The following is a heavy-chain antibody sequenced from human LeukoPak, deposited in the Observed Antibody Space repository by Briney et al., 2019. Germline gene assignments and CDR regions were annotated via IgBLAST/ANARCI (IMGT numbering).Heavy chain of an antibody. J-gene: IGHJ6*03. Sequence: PSETLSLTCTVSGGSINSRSYYWGWIRQPPGKGLAWIGSVYYGGTTYYNPSLKSRVTISEDTSKNQFSLKLSSVTAADTAVYYCARRATTVTTGYYYYYMDVWGKGTTVTVSS. V-gene: IGHV4-39*01. CDR3: ARRATTVTTGYYYYYMDV. CDR2: VYYGGTT. CDR1: GGSINSRSYY. D-gene: IGHD4-17*01.